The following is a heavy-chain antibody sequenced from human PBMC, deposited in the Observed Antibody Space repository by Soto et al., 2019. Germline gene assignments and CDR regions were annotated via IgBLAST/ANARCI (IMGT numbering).Heavy chain of an antibody. J-gene: IGHJ4*02. CDR1: GFTFISYA. CDR3: ARGGYTYGLDH. D-gene: IGHD5-18*01. Sequence: PGGSLGLSCAASGFTFISYAMHWVRQAPGKGLEWVAVISYDGSNKYYADSVKGRFTISRDNSKNTLYLQMNSLRAEDTAVYYCARGGYTYGLDHWGQGTPVTVSS. CDR2: ISYDGSNK. V-gene: IGHV3-30-3*01.